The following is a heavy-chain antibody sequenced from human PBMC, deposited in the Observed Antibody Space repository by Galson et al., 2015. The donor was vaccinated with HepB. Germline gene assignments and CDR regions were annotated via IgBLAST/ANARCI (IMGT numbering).Heavy chain of an antibody. CDR1: GFTFTRYA. CDR3: AKDGIMVANNPYQLHF. V-gene: IGHV3-23*01. Sequence: SLRLSCAASGFTFTRYAMTWVRQAPGKGLEWVSSITSSGANTSYTDSVKGRFTISRDNSRNTLLLQLNSLRAEDTAVYYCAKDGIMVANNPYQLHFWGQGTLVSVSS. CDR2: ITSSGANT. D-gene: IGHD2-15*01. J-gene: IGHJ4*02.